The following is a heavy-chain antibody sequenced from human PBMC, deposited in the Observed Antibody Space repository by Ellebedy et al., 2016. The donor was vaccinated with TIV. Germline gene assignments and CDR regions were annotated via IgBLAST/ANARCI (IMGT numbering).Heavy chain of an antibody. J-gene: IGHJ3*02. CDR1: GFTFSTYW. Sequence: GESLKISXAASGFTFSTYWMTWVRQAPGKGLEWVANIRRDGSVIYYADSVKGRFTISRDNPENSLYLQMNSLRAEDTAIYYCARDSNYYDGSVHYDVFDIWGRGTMVTVSS. D-gene: IGHD3-22*01. V-gene: IGHV3-7*01. CDR3: ARDSNYYDGSVHYDVFDI. CDR2: IRRDGSVI.